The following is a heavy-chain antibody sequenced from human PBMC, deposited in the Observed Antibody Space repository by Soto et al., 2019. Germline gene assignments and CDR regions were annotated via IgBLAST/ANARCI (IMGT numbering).Heavy chain of an antibody. J-gene: IGHJ4*02. Sequence: GGSMRLSCAASGFTFSSYGMHWVRQAPGKGLEWVAVISYDGSNKYYADSVKGRFTISRDNSKNTLYLQMNSLRAEDTAVYYCAKDGTMYDSSGYYVNWGQGTLVTVSS. CDR1: GFTFSSYG. CDR2: ISYDGSNK. D-gene: IGHD3-22*01. CDR3: AKDGTMYDSSGYYVN. V-gene: IGHV3-30*18.